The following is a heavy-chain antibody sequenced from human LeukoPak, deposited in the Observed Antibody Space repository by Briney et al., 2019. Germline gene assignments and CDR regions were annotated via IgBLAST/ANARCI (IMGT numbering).Heavy chain of an antibody. CDR1: GFTFSSYG. CDR2: IWYDGSNK. J-gene: IGHJ4*02. CDR3: AKDRSGIVASNPPEF. V-gene: IGHV3-33*06. D-gene: IGHD1-26*01. Sequence: GRSLRLSCAASGFTFSSYGMHWVRQAPGKGLERVAVIWYDGSNKYYADSVKGRFTISRDNSKNTLYLQMNSLRAEDTAVYYCAKDRSGIVASNPPEFWGQGTLVTVSS.